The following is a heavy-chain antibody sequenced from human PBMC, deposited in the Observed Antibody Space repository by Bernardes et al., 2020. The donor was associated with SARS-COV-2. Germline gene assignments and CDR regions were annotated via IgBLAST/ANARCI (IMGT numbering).Heavy chain of an antibody. V-gene: IGHV3-7*03. D-gene: IGHD3-16*01. J-gene: IGHJ4*02. CDR3: ARSSYDYVWGSGGAVEY. CDR1: GFTFSSYW. Sequence: GGSLRLSCAASGFTFSSYWMSWVRQAPGKGLEWVANIKQDGSEKYYVDSVKGRFTISRDNAKNSLYLQMNSLRAEDTAVYYCARSSYDYVWGSGGAVEYWGQGTLVTVSS. CDR2: IKQDGSEK.